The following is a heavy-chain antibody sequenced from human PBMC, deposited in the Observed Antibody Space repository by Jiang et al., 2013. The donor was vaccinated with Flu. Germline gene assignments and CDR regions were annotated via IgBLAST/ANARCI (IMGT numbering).Heavy chain of an antibody. CDR2: IYYSGST. CDR1: GGSISSYY. Sequence: GLVKPSETLSLTCTVSGGSISSYYWSWIRQPPGKGLEWIGYIYYSGSTNYNPSLKSRVTISVDTSKNQFSLKLSSVTAADTAVYYCAREGAIIAAAEDWGQGTLVTVSS. D-gene: IGHD6-13*01. CDR3: AREGAIIAAAED. V-gene: IGHV4-59*01. J-gene: IGHJ4*02.